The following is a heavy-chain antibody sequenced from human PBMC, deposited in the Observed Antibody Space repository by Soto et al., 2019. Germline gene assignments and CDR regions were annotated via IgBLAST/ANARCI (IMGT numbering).Heavy chain of an antibody. CDR3: ARGLYSGWHYFDY. CDR1: GFTVSSNY. V-gene: IGHV3-66*01. D-gene: IGHD5-12*01. Sequence: EVQLVESGGGLVQPGGSLRLSCAASGFTVSSNYMSWVRQAPGKGLEWVSVIYSGGSTYYADSVKGRFTISRDNSKTTLYLQMNSRRAEDTAVYYCARGLYSGWHYFDYWGQGTLVTVSS. J-gene: IGHJ4*02. CDR2: IYSGGST.